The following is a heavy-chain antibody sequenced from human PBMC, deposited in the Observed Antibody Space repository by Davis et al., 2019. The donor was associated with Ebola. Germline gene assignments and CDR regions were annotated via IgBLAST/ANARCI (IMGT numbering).Heavy chain of an antibody. V-gene: IGHV3-7*03. J-gene: IGHJ4*02. CDR2: IKQDGSEK. CDR3: ARRSGY. Sequence: GESLKISCKGSGYSFSSYWMSWVRQAPGKGLEWVANIKQDGSEKYYVDSVKGRFTISRDNAKNSLYLQMNSLRAEDTAVYYCARRSGYWGQGTLVTVSS. CDR1: GYSFSSYW.